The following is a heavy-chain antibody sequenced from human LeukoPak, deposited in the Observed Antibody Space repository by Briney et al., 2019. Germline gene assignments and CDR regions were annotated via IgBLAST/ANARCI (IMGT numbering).Heavy chain of an antibody. Sequence: GGSLRLSCAASGFTFSSYAMSWVRQAPGKGLEWVSAISGSGGSTYYADSVKGRFTISRDNSKNTLYLQMNSLGAEDTAVYYCAKGSGIAARPIPLDYWGQGTLVTVSS. D-gene: IGHD6-6*01. CDR2: ISGSGGST. CDR3: AKGSGIAARPIPLDY. J-gene: IGHJ4*02. CDR1: GFTFSSYA. V-gene: IGHV3-23*01.